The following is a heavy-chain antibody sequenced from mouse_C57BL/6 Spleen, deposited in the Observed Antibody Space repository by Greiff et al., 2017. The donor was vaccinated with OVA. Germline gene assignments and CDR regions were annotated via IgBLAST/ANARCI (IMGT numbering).Heavy chain of an antibody. V-gene: IGHV1-69*01. CDR2: IDPSDSYT. CDR1: GYTFTSYW. D-gene: IGHD2-5*01. J-gene: IGHJ3*01. CDR3: ARSGYSNYGFAY. Sequence: QVQLQQPGAELVMPGASVKLSCKASGYTFTSYWMHWVKQRPGQGLEWIGEIDPSDSYTNYNQKFKGKSPLTVDKSSSTAYMQLSSLTSEDSAVYYCARSGYSNYGFAYWGQGTLVTVSA.